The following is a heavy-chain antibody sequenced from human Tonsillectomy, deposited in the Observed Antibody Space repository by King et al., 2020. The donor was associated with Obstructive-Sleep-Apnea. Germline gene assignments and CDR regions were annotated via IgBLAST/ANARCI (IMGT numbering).Heavy chain of an antibody. V-gene: IGHV3-30*04. D-gene: IGHD6-19*01. CDR3: ARGDSSGWYVY. J-gene: IGHJ4*02. CDR2: ISYDGSNK. CDR1: GFTFSSYA. Sequence: VQLVESGGGVVQPGRSLRLSCAASGFTFSSYAMHWVRQAPGKGLEWVAGISYDGSNKYYADSVKGRFTISRDISKNTLYLQMNSLRAEDTAVYYCARGDSSGWYVYWGQGTLVTVSS.